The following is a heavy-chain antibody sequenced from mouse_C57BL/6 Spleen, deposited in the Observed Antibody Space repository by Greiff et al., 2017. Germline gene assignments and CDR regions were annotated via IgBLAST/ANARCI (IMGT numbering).Heavy chain of an antibody. D-gene: IGHD3-3*01. CDR2: IYPGDGDP. CDR1: GYAFSSYW. Sequence: QVQLKESGAELVKPGASVKISCKASGYAFSSYWMNWVKQRPGKGLEWMGQIYPGDGDPNYNGKFKGKATLTADKSSSTAYMQRSSLTYEDSAVYFCARGGDEGYFDVWGTGTTVTVSS. J-gene: IGHJ1*03. V-gene: IGHV1-80*01. CDR3: ARGGDEGYFDV.